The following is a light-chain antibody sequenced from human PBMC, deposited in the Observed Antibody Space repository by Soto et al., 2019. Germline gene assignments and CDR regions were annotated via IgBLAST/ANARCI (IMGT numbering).Light chain of an antibody. CDR1: SSNIGAGYD. CDR3: QPYDSSLSGTVV. J-gene: IGLJ2*01. V-gene: IGLV1-40*01. CDR2: GNS. Sequence: QLVLTQPPSVSGAPGQRVTISCTGSSSNIGAGYDVHWYQQLPGTAPKLLIYGNSNRPSGVPDRFSGSKSRTSASLAITGLQAEDEADHYCQPYDSSLSGTVVFVEGTKLTVL.